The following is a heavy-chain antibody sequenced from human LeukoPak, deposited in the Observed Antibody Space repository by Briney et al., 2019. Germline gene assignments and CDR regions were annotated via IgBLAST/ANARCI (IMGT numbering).Heavy chain of an antibody. CDR2: ISSSGPT. V-gene: IGHV4-39*07. J-gene: IGHJ4*02. Sequence: SETLSLTCTVSGDSISRSTYYWGWIRQTPGKGLEWIGSISSSGPTYYNPSLKSRVSISVDRSKNQFSLRLSSVTAADTAVYFCASVPYDSSGYAPFDYWGQGTLVTVSS. CDR1: GDSISRSTYY. D-gene: IGHD3-22*01. CDR3: ASVPYDSSGYAPFDY.